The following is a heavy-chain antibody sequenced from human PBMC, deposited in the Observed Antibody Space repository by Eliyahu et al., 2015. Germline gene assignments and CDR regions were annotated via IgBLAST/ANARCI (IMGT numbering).Heavy chain of an antibody. D-gene: IGHD5-24*01. Sequence: QXQLVQSGAEVKXPGASVKVXCXASGYSFTGYYLHWVRQAPGQGLEWMGWINPNSDGTKYAQNFQGRVTMTKDTSISTAYMELSRLRSDDTAVYYCARAMAGRFDFDYWGQGTLVTVSS. J-gene: IGHJ4*02. CDR2: INPNSDGT. V-gene: IGHV1-2*02. CDR3: ARAMAGRFDFDY. CDR1: GYSFTGYY.